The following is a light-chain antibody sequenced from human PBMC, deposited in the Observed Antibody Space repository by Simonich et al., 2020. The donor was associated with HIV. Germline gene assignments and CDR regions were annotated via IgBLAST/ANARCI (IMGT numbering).Light chain of an antibody. CDR1: QGVLYSSNNKNY. CDR2: WAS. V-gene: IGKV4-1*01. J-gene: IGKJ1*01. Sequence: DIVMTQSPDSLAVSLGERATINCKSSQGVLYSSNNKNYLAWYQQKPGQPPKLLIYWASTRQSGVPDRFSGSGSGTDFTLTISSLQSEDFAVYYCQQYNKWPPWTFGQGTKVEI. CDR3: QQYNKWPPWT.